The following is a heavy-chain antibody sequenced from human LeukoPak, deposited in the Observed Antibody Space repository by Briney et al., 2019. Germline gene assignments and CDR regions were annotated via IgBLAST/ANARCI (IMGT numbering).Heavy chain of an antibody. V-gene: IGHV4-31*03. CDR2: IYYSGST. Sequence: SQTLSLTCTVSGGSISSGVYYWSWIRQHPGEGLEWIGYIYYSGSTYYNPSLKSRVTMSVDTSKNQFSLKLSSVTAADTAVYYCARVPSGAGGAMVNFDYWGQGTLVTVSS. J-gene: IGHJ4*02. CDR1: GGSISSGVYY. D-gene: IGHD5-18*01. CDR3: ARVPSGAGGAMVNFDY.